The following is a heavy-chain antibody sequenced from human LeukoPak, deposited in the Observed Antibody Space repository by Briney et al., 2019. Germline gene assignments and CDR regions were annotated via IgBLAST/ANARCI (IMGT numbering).Heavy chain of an antibody. J-gene: IGHJ4*02. CDR2: INSDGGDT. V-gene: IGHV3-74*01. D-gene: IGHD3-22*01. Sequence: GGSLRLSCAAFGFTFSRSWMHWVRQAPGKGLVWLSRINSDGGDTTYAHSVKGRFTISRDNAKNTLYLQMNSLRAEDTAMYYCARASGTDSSGYLQIDYWGQGTLVTVSS. CDR3: ARASGTDSSGYLQIDY. CDR1: GFTFSRSW.